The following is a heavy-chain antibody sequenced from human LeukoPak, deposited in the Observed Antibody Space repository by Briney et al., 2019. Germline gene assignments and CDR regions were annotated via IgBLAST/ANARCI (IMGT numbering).Heavy chain of an antibody. CDR2: ISYDGSNK. Sequence: GGSLRLSCAASGFTFSSYAMHWARQAPGKGLEWVAVISYDGSNKYYADSVKGRFTISRDNSKNTLYLQMNSLRVEDTAVYYCARDAIRPMIVVLGGMDVWGQGTTVTVSS. J-gene: IGHJ6*02. V-gene: IGHV3-30-3*01. CDR3: ARDAIRPMIVVLGGMDV. CDR1: GFTFSSYA. D-gene: IGHD3-22*01.